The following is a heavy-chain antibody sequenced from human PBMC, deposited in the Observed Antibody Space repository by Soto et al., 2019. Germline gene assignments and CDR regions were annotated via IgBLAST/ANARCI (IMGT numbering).Heavy chain of an antibody. Sequence: QVQLVESGGGVVQPGRSLRLSCAASGFTFSSYAMHWVRQAPGKGLEWVAVISYDGSNKYYADSVKGRFTISRDNSKNTLYLQMNSLRAEDTAGYYCASPYYGGNYYGMDVWGQGTTVTVSS. CDR3: ASPYYGGNYYGMDV. V-gene: IGHV3-30-3*01. CDR1: GFTFSSYA. J-gene: IGHJ6*02. D-gene: IGHD4-17*01. CDR2: ISYDGSNK.